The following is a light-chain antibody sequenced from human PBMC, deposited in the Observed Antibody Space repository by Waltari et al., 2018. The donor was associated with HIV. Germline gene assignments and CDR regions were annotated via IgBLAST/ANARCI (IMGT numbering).Light chain of an antibody. CDR1: SSDVGGYNY. Sequence: QSALTQPRSVSGSPGQSVTISCTGTSSDVGGYNYVSWYQQHPAKAPKLRIYEFSKRPSGVPDRFSGSKSGNTAFLTISGLQAEDEADYHCCSHAGNLIFAFGTGTKVTVL. V-gene: IGLV2-11*01. J-gene: IGLJ1*01. CDR3: CSHAGNLIFA. CDR2: EFS.